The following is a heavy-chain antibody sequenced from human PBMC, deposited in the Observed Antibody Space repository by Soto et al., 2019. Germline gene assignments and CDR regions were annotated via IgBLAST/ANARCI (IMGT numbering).Heavy chain of an antibody. V-gene: IGHV3-9*01. CDR2: ISWNSGSI. J-gene: IGHJ4*02. D-gene: IGHD3-22*01. CDR1: GFTFDDYA. CDR3: ARTRDSRGYSLFDF. Sequence: GASLRLSCAASGFTFDDYAMHWVRQAPGKGLEWVSGISWNSGSIGYADSVKGRLTISRDNANNSLYLQMNSLRVEDTAVYYCARTRDSRGYSLFDFWGQGARVTVSS.